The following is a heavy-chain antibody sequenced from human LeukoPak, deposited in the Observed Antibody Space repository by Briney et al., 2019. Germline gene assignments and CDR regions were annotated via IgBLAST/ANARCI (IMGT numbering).Heavy chain of an antibody. V-gene: IGHV1-69*04. CDR3: ARDAALTVTMAYY. J-gene: IGHJ4*02. CDR1: GGTFSSYT. D-gene: IGHD4-11*01. Sequence: SVKVSCKSSGGTFSSYTISWVRQAPGQGLEWMGRIIPILGIANYAQKFQGRVTITADKSTSTAYMELSSLRSEDTAVYYCARDAALTVTMAYYWGQGTLVTVSS. CDR2: IIPILGIA.